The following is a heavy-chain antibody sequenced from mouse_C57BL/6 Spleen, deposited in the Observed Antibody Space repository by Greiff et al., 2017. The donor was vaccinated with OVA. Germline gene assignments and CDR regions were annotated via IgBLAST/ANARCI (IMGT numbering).Heavy chain of an antibody. Sequence: QVQLKQPGAELVKPGASVKLSCKASGYTFTSYWMQWVKQRPGQGLEWIGEIDPSDSYTNYNQKFKGKATLTVDTSSSTAYMQLSSLTSEDSAVYYCARGWEDYWGQGTTLTVSS. CDR2: IDPSDSYT. D-gene: IGHD1-1*02. J-gene: IGHJ2*01. V-gene: IGHV1-50*01. CDR3: ARGWEDY. CDR1: GYTFTSYW.